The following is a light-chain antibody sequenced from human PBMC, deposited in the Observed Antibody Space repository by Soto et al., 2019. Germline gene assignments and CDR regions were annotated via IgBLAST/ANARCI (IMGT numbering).Light chain of an antibody. V-gene: IGKV2-28*01. Sequence: IVLTQSPLSLPVTPGDPASISCRSSQSLVHRNGYDSLYWYLQTPGQSPQLLIYLSTHRASGVPDRVSGRGSGTDCTLIISSVQTEDVGVSYCMHGSQNPVTFGGGTKVEIK. CDR1: QSLVHRNGYDS. CDR3: MHGSQNPVT. J-gene: IGKJ4*01. CDR2: LST.